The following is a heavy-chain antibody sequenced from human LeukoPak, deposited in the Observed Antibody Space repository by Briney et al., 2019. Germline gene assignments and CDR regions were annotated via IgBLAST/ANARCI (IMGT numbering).Heavy chain of an antibody. CDR2: ISGSGGST. CDR3: ASIPLDIVVVPAARYNWFDP. D-gene: IGHD2-2*03. V-gene: IGHV3-23*01. CDR1: GFTFSSYA. Sequence: GASLRLSCAASGFTFSSYAMSWVRQAPGKGLEWVSAISGSGGSTYYADSVKGRFTISRDNSKNTLYLQMNSLRAEGTAVYYCASIPLDIVVVPAARYNWFDPWGQGTLVTVSS. J-gene: IGHJ5*02.